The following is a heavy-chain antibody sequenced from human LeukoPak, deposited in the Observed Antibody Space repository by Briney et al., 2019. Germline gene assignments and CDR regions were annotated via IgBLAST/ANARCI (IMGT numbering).Heavy chain of an antibody. CDR1: GGSISSYY. Sequence: PSETLSLTCTVSGGSISSYYWSWIRQPPGKGLEWIGRIYSSGGTTYNPSLKSRVTMSVDTSKNQFSLNLSSVTAADTAVYYCASSIFGVVPPAYWGQGTLVTVSS. CDR3: ASSIFGVVPPAY. CDR2: IYSSGGT. V-gene: IGHV4-4*07. D-gene: IGHD3-3*01. J-gene: IGHJ4*02.